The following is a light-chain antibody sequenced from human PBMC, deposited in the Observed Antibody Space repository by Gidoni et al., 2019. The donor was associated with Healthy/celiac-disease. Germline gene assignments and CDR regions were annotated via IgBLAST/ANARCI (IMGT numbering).Light chain of an antibody. V-gene: IGKV1-33*01. Sequence: IQITQSPSSLSASVGDRVTITCQASQDISNYLPWYQQKPGKAPKLLIYDASNLETGVPSRFSGSGSGTEFTFTISSLQSEDIATYYCQQYDNRLLTFGGGTKVEIK. CDR2: DAS. J-gene: IGKJ4*02. CDR1: QDISNY. CDR3: QQYDNRLLT.